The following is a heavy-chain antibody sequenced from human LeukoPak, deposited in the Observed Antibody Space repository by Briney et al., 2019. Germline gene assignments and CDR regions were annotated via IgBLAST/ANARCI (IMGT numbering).Heavy chain of an antibody. Sequence: GGSLRLSCAASGFSFSDYYMNWIRQAPGKGLEWVAVISYDGSNKYYADSVKGRFTISRDNSKNTLYLQMNSLKPEDTAVYYCARDPHDILRWANAFDIWGQGTMVTVSS. J-gene: IGHJ3*02. CDR3: ARDPHDILRWANAFDI. CDR1: GFSFSDYY. D-gene: IGHD3-9*01. V-gene: IGHV3-30*03. CDR2: ISYDGSNK.